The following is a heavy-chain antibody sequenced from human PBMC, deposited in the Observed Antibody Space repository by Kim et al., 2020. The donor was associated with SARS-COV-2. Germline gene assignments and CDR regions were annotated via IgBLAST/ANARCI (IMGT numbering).Heavy chain of an antibody. J-gene: IGHJ4*02. Sequence: GGSLRLSCAASGFTFSSYAMSWVRQAPGKGLEWVSVIYSGGSSTYYADSVKGRFTISRDNSKNTLYLQMNSLRAEDTAVYYCAKVRDWVPDYWGQGTLVTVSS. V-gene: IGHV3-23*03. CDR2: IYSGGSST. CDR1: GFTFSSYA. D-gene: IGHD3-9*01. CDR3: AKVRDWVPDY.